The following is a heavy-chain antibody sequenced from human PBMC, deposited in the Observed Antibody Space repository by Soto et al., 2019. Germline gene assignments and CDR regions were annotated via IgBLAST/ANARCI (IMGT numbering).Heavy chain of an antibody. D-gene: IGHD6-13*01. J-gene: IGHJ5*02. V-gene: IGHV5-51*01. CDR2: IYPGGGDT. CDR3: ARKRADSSSSQIDNWFDN. CDR1: GYSFSSYW. Sequence: GESLKISCKGFGYSFSSYWICWVRQMPGKGLEWMGIIYPGGGDTRYSPSVQGQVTIAADKSISTAYLAWSSLKASDTAMYYCARKRADSSSSQIDNWFDNWGQGTLVTVSS.